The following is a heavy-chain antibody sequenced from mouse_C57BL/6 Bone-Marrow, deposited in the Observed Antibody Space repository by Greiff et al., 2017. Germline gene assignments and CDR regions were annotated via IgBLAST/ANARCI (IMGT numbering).Heavy chain of an antibody. CDR3: ARRDGNYLVDY. Sequence: QVQLQQPGAELVKPGASVKLSCKASGYTFTSYWMHWVKQRPGQGLEWIGMIHPNSGSTNYNEKFKSKAKLTVDKSSSTAYMQLSSLTSEDSAVYCCARRDGNYLVDYWGQGTTLTVSS. V-gene: IGHV1-64*01. D-gene: IGHD2-1*01. J-gene: IGHJ2*01. CDR2: IHPNSGST. CDR1: GYTFTSYW.